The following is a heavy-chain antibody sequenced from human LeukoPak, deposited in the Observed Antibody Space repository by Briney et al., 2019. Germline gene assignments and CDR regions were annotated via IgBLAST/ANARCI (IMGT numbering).Heavy chain of an antibody. CDR3: AREERYCSSTSCYMIAFDI. V-gene: IGHV4-30-4*08. CDR1: GGSISSGDYY. Sequence: SETLSLTCTVSGGSISSGDYYWSWIRQPTGKGLEWIGYIYYSGSTYYNPSLKSRVTISVDTSKNQFSLKLSSVTAADTAVYYCAREERYCSSTSCYMIAFDIWGQGTMVTVSS. CDR2: IYYSGST. D-gene: IGHD2-2*02. J-gene: IGHJ3*02.